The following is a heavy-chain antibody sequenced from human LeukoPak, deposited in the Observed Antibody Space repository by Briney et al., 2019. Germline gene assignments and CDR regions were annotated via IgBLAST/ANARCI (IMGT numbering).Heavy chain of an antibody. CDR3: AKDSSRNYFDY. CDR1: GFTFNSYG. CDR2: VRSDGSNT. J-gene: IGHJ4*02. Sequence: GGSLRLSCAASGFTFNSYGIHWVRQALGKGLEWVAFVRSDGSNTFYADSVKGRFTISRDNSKNTLYLQMNSLRAEDTAVYYCAKDSSRNYFDYWGQGTLVTVSS. V-gene: IGHV3-30*02.